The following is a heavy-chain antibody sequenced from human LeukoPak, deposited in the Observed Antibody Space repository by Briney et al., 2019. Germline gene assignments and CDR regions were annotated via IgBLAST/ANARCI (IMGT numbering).Heavy chain of an antibody. Sequence: HPGGSLRLSCAASGFTFSSFWMHWVRQAPGKGLVWVSHTNSDGSTTDYADSVRGRFTISRGNAKNTLYLHMNSLAVEDTAVYYCGRGMRDYYGLDYWGQGILVTVSS. J-gene: IGHJ4*02. CDR1: GFTFSSFW. D-gene: IGHD3-10*01. CDR2: TNSDGSTT. CDR3: GRGMRDYYGLDY. V-gene: IGHV3-74*01.